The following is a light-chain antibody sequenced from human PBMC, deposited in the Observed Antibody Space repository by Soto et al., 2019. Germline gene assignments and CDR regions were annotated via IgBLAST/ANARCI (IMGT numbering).Light chain of an antibody. CDR2: AAS. V-gene: IGKV1-39*01. CDR3: QQYNSYSWT. Sequence: DIQMTQSPSSLSASVGDRVTITCRASQSISSYLNWYQQKPGQAPKLLIYAASSLQSGVPSRFSGSGSGTEFTLTISSLQPGDFATYYCQQYNSYSWTFGQGTKVDIK. CDR1: QSISSY. J-gene: IGKJ1*01.